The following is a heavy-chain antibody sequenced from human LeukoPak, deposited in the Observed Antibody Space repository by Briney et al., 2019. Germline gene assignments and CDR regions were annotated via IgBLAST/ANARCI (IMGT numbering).Heavy chain of an antibody. Sequence: ASVKVFCNASGYTFTSYGISCVRQPPGQGLEWMGWIRAYNGNTKYAQQLQGRVIMITDPSPSTAYMELRSLRSDDTAVYYCARDQMEYSSGPDAFDIWGQGTMVTVSS. D-gene: IGHD6-19*01. CDR2: IRAYNGNT. CDR1: GYTFTSYG. V-gene: IGHV1-18*01. J-gene: IGHJ3*02. CDR3: ARDQMEYSSGPDAFDI.